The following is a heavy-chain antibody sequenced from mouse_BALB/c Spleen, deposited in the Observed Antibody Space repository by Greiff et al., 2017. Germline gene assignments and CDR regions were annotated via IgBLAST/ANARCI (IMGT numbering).Heavy chain of an antibody. CDR2: ILPGSGST. J-gene: IGHJ3*01. D-gene: IGHD2-1*01. V-gene: IGHV1-9*01. CDR1: GYTFSSYW. Sequence: QVQLQQSGAELMKPGASVKISCKATGYTFSSYWIEWVKQRPGHGLEWIGEILPGSGSTNYNEKFKGKATFTADTSSNTAYMQLSSLTSEDSAVYYCARGGNYFAWFAYWGQGTLVTVSA. CDR3: ARGGNYFAWFAY.